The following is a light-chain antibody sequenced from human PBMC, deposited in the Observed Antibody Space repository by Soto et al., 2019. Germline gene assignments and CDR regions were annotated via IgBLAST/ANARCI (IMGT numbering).Light chain of an antibody. CDR2: GAS. V-gene: IGKV3-20*01. Sequence: ELVLTQSPGTLFLSPGERATLSCRASQSVSSSYLAWYQQKPGQAPRLLIYGASSRATGIPDRFSGSGSGTDFTLTISRLEPEDFAVYYCQKYGSSPSTFGQGTKVDIK. CDR1: QSVSSSY. CDR3: QKYGSSPST. J-gene: IGKJ1*01.